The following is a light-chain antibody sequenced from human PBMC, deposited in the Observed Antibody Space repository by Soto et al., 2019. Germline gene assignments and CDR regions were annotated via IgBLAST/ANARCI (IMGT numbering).Light chain of an antibody. CDR3: SSYTTSSTLLYV. V-gene: IGLV2-14*01. CDR2: EVS. J-gene: IGLJ1*01. CDR1: SSDVGGYNS. Sequence: QSALTQPASVSGSPGQSITISCTGTSSDVGGYNSVSWYQQHPGKAPKLMIYEVSNRPSGFPNRFSGSKSGNTASLTISGLQAEDESDYYCSSYTTSSTLLYVFGTGTKVTVL.